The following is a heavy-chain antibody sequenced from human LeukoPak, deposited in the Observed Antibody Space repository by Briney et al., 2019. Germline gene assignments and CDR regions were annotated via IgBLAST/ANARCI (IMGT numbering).Heavy chain of an antibody. D-gene: IGHD2-2*01. CDR3: ASSFAIGYCSSTSCLWAFDI. V-gene: IGHV4-61*05. J-gene: IGHJ3*02. CDR1: GGSISSSSYY. Sequence: SETLSLTCTVSGGSISSSSYYWGWIRQPPGKGLEWIGYIYYSGSTNYNPSLKSRVTISVDTSKNQFSLKLSSVTAADTAVYYCASSFAIGYCSSTSCLWAFDIWGQGTMVTVSS. CDR2: IYYSGST.